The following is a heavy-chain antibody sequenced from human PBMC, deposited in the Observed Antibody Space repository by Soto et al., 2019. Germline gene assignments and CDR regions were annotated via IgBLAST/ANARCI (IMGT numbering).Heavy chain of an antibody. CDR3: AKDHTINSWTRYYYGMDV. V-gene: IGHV3-23*01. CDR1: GFTFSSYA. CDR2: ISASGGST. J-gene: IGHJ6*02. D-gene: IGHD6-13*01. Sequence: GGSLRLSCAASGFTFSSYALSWVRQAPGKGLEWVSVISASGGSTYYADSVKGRFTISRDNSKNTLYLQMNSLRAEDTAVYYCAKDHTINSWTRYYYGMDVWGQGTTVTVSS.